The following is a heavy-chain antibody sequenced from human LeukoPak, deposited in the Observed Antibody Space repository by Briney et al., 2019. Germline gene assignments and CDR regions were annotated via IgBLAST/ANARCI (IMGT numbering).Heavy chain of an antibody. CDR3: ARGYRSGYYPG. J-gene: IGHJ4*02. D-gene: IGHD3-22*01. CDR2: IYYSGST. CDR1: GGSISSYY. V-gene: IGHV4-59*01. Sequence: SETLSLTCTVSGGSISSYYWSWIRQPPGKGLEWIGYIYYSGSTNYNPSLKSRVTISVDTSKSQFSLKLSSVTAADTAVYYCARGYRSGYYPGWGQGTLVTVSS.